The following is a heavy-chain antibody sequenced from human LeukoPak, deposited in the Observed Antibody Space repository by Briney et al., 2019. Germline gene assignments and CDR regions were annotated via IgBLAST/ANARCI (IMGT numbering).Heavy chain of an antibody. Sequence: ASVKVSCKASGYTFTGYYMHWVRQAPGQGLEWMGWINSNSGSTNYAQKFQGRVTMTSDTSISTAYMELSRLTSDDTAVYYCARPEGSYYYGPGVWFDPWGQGTLVTVSS. V-gene: IGHV1-2*02. D-gene: IGHD3-10*01. CDR1: GYTFTGYY. J-gene: IGHJ5*02. CDR2: INSNSGST. CDR3: ARPEGSYYYGPGVWFDP.